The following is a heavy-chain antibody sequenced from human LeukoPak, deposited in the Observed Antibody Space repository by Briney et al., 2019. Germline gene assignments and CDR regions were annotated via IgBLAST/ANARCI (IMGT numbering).Heavy chain of an antibody. CDR2: ISGSGGST. Sequence: PEGSLRLSCAASGFTFSSYAMSWVRQAPGKGLEWVSGISGSGGSTYYADSVKGRFTISRDNSKNTLYLQMNSLRAGDTAVYYCAKCSGGTCYSSLDYWGQGTLVTVSS. J-gene: IGHJ4*02. D-gene: IGHD2-15*01. V-gene: IGHV3-23*01. CDR3: AKCSGGTCYSSLDY. CDR1: GFTFSSYA.